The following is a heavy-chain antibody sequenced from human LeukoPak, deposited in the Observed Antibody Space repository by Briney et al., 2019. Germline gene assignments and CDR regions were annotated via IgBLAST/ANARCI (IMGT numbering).Heavy chain of an antibody. D-gene: IGHD6-19*01. Sequence: GGSLRLSCAVSAFTFSSFGMQWVRQAPGKGLEWEAVISKDGSNKYYADSVKGRFTISRHNSKNTLYLKMNSLRADDTARYCCAKGYGYSSGWYDYWGQGTLVTVSS. CDR2: ISKDGSNK. CDR3: AKGYGYSSGWYDY. V-gene: IGHV3-30*18. J-gene: IGHJ4*02. CDR1: AFTFSSFG.